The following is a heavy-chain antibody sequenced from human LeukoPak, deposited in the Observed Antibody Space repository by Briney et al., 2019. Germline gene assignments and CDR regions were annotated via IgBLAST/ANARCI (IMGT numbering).Heavy chain of an antibody. CDR3: ARDDIVVVVAATRYYYYGMDV. Sequence: ASVKVSCKASGGTFSSYAISWVRQAPGQGLEWMGRIIPILGIANYAQKFQGRVMITADKSTSTAYMELSSLRSEDTAVYYCARDDIVVVVAATRYYYYGMDVWGQGTTVTVSS. CDR1: GGTFSSYA. CDR2: IIPILGIA. D-gene: IGHD2-15*01. J-gene: IGHJ6*02. V-gene: IGHV1-69*04.